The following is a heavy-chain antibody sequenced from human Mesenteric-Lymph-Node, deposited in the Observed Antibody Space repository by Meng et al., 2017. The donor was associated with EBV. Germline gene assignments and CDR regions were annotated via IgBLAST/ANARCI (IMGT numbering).Heavy chain of an antibody. CDR2: ISHSEST. CDR1: SVSVSSGSW. CDR3: AASSGWWRLDY. Sequence: VTLRASGPGLWKPVGTWALTSAVSSVSVSSGSWWSWVRQPPGKGLEWIGEISHSESTNYNPSLKSRVTISLDKSENQFSLRLTSVTAADTAMYYCAASSGWWRLDYWGQGILVTVSS. D-gene: IGHD6-19*01. V-gene: IGHV4-4*02. J-gene: IGHJ4*02.